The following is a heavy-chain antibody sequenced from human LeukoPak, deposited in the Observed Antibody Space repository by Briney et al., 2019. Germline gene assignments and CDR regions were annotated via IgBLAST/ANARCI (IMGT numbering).Heavy chain of an antibody. D-gene: IGHD2-8*01. V-gene: IGHV4-38-2*01. J-gene: IGHJ3*02. Sequence: SETLSLTCAVSGYSISSGYYWGWIRQPPGKGLEWIGSIYHSGSTYYNPSLKSRVTISVDTSKNQFSLKLSSVTAADTAVYYCASGYCTNGVCYEDAFDIWGQRTMVTVSS. CDR2: IYHSGST. CDR3: ASGYCTNGVCYEDAFDI. CDR1: GYSISSGYY.